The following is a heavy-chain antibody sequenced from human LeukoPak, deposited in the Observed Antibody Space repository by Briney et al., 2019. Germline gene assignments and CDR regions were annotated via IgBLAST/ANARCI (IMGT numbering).Heavy chain of an antibody. D-gene: IGHD1-26*01. CDR1: GFTVSSNY. CDR3: ARGGGYYPIDY. J-gene: IGHJ4*02. Sequence: PGGSLRLSCAASGFTVSSNYMNWVRQAPGKGLEWVAVLYSDGRTYYAESVKGRFTISRDTSKNTLYLQVNSLRAEDTAIYYCARGGGYYPIDYWGQGTLVTVSA. CDR2: LYSDGRT. V-gene: IGHV3-53*01.